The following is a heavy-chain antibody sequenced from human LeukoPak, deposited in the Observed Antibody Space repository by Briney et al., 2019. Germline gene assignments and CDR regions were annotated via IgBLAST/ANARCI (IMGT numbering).Heavy chain of an antibody. V-gene: IGHV4-59*01. J-gene: IGHJ4*02. CDR2: IYYSGST. Sequence: SETLSFTCTVSGGSINNFYWSWIRQPPGKGLEWIGCIYYSGSTNYNPSLKSRVTISGDTSKNQFSLKLSSVTAADTAVYYCARGGGYYDSNNYYQGYFEYWGQGTLVTVSS. D-gene: IGHD3-22*01. CDR3: ARGGGYYDSNNYYQGYFEY. CDR1: GGSINNFY.